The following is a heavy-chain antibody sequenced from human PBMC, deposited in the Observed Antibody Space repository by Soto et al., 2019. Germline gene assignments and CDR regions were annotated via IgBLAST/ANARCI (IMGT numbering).Heavy chain of an antibody. CDR3: AKDRMGYYYYRDV. Sequence: QVQLVESGGGVVQPGRSLRLSCAASGFTFSSYGMHWVRQAPGKGLEWVAVISYDGSDKYYADSVKGRITISRDNSKNTLYLQMNSLRAEDTAVYYCAKDRMGYYYYRDVWGKGTTVTVSS. V-gene: IGHV3-30*18. CDR2: ISYDGSDK. CDR1: GFTFSSYG. D-gene: IGHD2-8*01. J-gene: IGHJ6*03.